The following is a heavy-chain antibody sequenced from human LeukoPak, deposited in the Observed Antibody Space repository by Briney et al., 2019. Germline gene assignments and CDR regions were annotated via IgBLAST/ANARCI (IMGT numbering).Heavy chain of an antibody. CDR1: GFTFSTYA. CDR3: AKDRGSSYGHFDY. D-gene: IGHD5-18*01. Sequence: GGSLRLSCAASGFTFSTYAMTWVRQAPGKGLEWASAISGSGITTNYADSVKGRFTISRDNSKNTLYLQMNSLRAEDTAVYYCAKDRGSSYGHFDYWGQGTLVTVSS. J-gene: IGHJ4*02. V-gene: IGHV3-23*01. CDR2: ISGSGITT.